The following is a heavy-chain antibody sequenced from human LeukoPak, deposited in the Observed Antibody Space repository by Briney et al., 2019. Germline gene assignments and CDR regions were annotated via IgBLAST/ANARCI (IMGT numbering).Heavy chain of an antibody. V-gene: IGHV1-69*04. CDR1: GGTFSSYA. CDR3: ARPYCSGGSCYYYYGMDV. CDR2: IIPILGIA. D-gene: IGHD2-15*01. J-gene: IGHJ6*02. Sequence: ASVKVSCKASGGTFSSYAISWVRQAPGQGLEWMGRIIPILGIANYAQKFQGRVTITADKSTSTAYMELSSPRSEDTAVYYCARPYCSGGSCYYYYGMDVWGQGTTVTVSS.